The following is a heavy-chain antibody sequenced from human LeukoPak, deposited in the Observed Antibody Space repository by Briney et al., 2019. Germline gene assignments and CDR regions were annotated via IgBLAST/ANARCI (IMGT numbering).Heavy chain of an antibody. Sequence: GGSLRLSCAASGFTFDDYGMSWVRHAPGKGLEWVSGINWNGGSTGYADSVKGRFTISRDNAKNSLYLQMNSLRAEDTALYHCARDGIAAAGSYYYYGMDVWGQGTTVTVSS. V-gene: IGHV3-20*01. CDR3: ARDGIAAAGSYYYYGMDV. CDR2: INWNGGST. D-gene: IGHD6-13*01. J-gene: IGHJ6*02. CDR1: GFTFDDYG.